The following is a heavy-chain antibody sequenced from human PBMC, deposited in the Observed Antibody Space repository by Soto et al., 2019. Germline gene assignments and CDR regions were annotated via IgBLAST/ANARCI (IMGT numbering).Heavy chain of an antibody. Sequence: EVHLLESGGGVVQPGKSLKISYAAFGLDNNDYPMTWVRQPPGQGLEWVSGISASGEKPYYADSVKGRFTISRDNSKNTLSLQMNSLRVEDTGIYYCAKLEWLEFGGDYWGQGTLVTVSS. J-gene: IGHJ4*02. D-gene: IGHD6-19*01. CDR1: GLDNNDYP. V-gene: IGHV3-23*01. CDR3: AKLEWLEFGGDY. CDR2: ISASGEKP.